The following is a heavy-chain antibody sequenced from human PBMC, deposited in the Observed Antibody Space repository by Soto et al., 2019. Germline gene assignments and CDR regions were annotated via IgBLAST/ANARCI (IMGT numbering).Heavy chain of an antibody. CDR3: THTTTMTSFDY. CDR1: GFSLSTSEVG. V-gene: IGHV2-5*02. Sequence: QITLKESGPTLVKPTQTLSLTCTFSGFSLSTSEVGVGWIRQPPGKALEWLAFIFWDDDKRYSPSLKSRLTXTXXTSKNQVVLTMTNMDPVDTATYYCTHTTTMTSFDYWGQGTLVTVSS. D-gene: IGHD4-17*01. J-gene: IGHJ4*02. CDR2: IFWDDDK.